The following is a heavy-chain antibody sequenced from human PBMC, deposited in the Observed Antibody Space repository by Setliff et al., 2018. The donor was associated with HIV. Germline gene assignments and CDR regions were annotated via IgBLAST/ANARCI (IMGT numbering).Heavy chain of an antibody. CDR3: ARHRNLDRRGEAFDI. Sequence: SETLSLTCAVSGFSVTSDYFWGWIRQAPGKGLEWIGSVRHGGGTYYNPSLNNRVTISVDTSKNQFSLKLSSVTAADTAVYYCARHRNLDRRGEAFDIWGQGTMVTVSS. J-gene: IGHJ3*02. V-gene: IGHV4-38-2*01. CDR1: GFSVTSDYF. CDR2: VRHGGGT. D-gene: IGHD3-10*01.